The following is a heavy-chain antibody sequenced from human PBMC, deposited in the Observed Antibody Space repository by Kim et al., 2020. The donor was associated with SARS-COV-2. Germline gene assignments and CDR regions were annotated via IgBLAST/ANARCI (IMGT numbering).Heavy chain of an antibody. J-gene: IGHJ4*02. Sequence: IYYEDSGKGRFTISRDNAKNSLYLQMNSLKDEVTAVYYCARESSAVTSDYWGEGTLVTVSS. V-gene: IGHV3-48*02. CDR2: I. CDR3: ARESSAVTSDY. D-gene: IGHD4-17*01.